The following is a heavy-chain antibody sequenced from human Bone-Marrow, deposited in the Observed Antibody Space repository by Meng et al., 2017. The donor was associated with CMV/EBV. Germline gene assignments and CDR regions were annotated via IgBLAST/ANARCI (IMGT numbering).Heavy chain of an antibody. CDR3: ARTEGDIVVVPAAIGPRGMDV. CDR1: GYTFTGYY. Sequence: ASVKVSCKASGYTFTGYYMHWVRQAPGQGLEWMGWINPNSGGTNYAQKFQGRVTMTRDTSISTAYMDLSRLRSDDTAVYYCARTEGDIVVVPAAIGPRGMDVWGQGTTVTVSS. CDR2: INPNSGGT. J-gene: IGHJ6*02. D-gene: IGHD2-2*01. V-gene: IGHV1-2*02.